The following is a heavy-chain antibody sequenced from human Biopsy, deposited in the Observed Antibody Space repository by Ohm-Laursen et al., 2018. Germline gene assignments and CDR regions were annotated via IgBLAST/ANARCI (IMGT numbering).Heavy chain of an antibody. J-gene: IGHJ6*02. V-gene: IGHV3-7*01. CDR1: GITFTSAW. CDR2: IREHGNEE. D-gene: IGHD2-2*01. CDR3: ARESALKWYQSLSYFNGMDV. Sequence: SLRLSCAASGITFTSAWMSWVRQAPGKGLEWVAIIREHGNEEFYVDSVKGRFTNSRDNAKNSLFLRMNSMRAEDTAVYYCARESALKWYQSLSYFNGMDVWGQGTTVTVSS.